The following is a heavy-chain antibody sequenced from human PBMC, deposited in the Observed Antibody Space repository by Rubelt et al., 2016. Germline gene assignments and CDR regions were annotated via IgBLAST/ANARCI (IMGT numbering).Heavy chain of an antibody. D-gene: IGHD4-23*01. Sequence: EVQLVESGGGLVQPGRSLRLSCAASGFTFDDYAMPWVRHAPGKGLEWVAGISWNSGSIGYADSVKGRFTIARDNAKNSLYLPMNSLRAEDTALYYCAKGILRWSVGYGMDVWGQGTTVTVSS. CDR1: GFTFDDYA. J-gene: IGHJ6*02. V-gene: IGHV3-9*01. CDR3: AKGILRWSVGYGMDV. CDR2: ISWNSGSI.